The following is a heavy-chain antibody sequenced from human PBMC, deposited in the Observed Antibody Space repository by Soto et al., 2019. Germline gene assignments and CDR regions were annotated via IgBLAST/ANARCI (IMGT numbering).Heavy chain of an antibody. J-gene: IGHJ6*02. CDR3: ARDTARAMVRIYYGMDV. D-gene: IGHD3-10*01. Sequence: PGGSLRLSCAAPGFTFSSYGMHWVRQAPGKGLEWVAVIWYDGSNKYYADSVKGRFTISRDNSKNTLYLQMNSLRAEDTAVYYCARDTARAMVRIYYGMDVWGQGTTVTV. CDR1: GFTFSSYG. CDR2: IWYDGSNK. V-gene: IGHV3-33*01.